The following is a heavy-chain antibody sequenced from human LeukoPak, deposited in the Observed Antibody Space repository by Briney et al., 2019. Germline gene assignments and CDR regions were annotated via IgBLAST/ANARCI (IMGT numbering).Heavy chain of an antibody. CDR1: GFIFSSYS. V-gene: IGHV3-21*04. CDR2: ISTTTTYK. CDR3: ARDLGYCTNGVCHTRFDY. J-gene: IGHJ4*02. Sequence: GGSLRLSWAASGFIFSSYSMIWVRQAPGKGLEWVSSISTTTTYKYYADSVKGRFSISRDNAKNSLHLQMNSLRAEDTAVYYCARDLGYCTNGVCHTRFDYWGQGTLVAVSS. D-gene: IGHD2-8*01.